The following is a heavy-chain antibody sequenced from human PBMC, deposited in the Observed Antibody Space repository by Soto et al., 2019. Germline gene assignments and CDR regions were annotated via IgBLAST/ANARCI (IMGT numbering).Heavy chain of an antibody. CDR1: GFTFSNYG. V-gene: IGHV3-30*18. CDR2: ISYDGSNQ. CDR3: AKDHSQVVPEYGMDV. J-gene: IGHJ6*02. D-gene: IGHD6-6*01. Sequence: GGSLRLSCAASGFTFSNYGMHWVRQAPGKGLEWLALISYDGSNQYYADSVKGRFTISRDNPKNTLYLQMNSLRAEDTAVYYCAKDHSQVVPEYGMDVWGQGTTVTVSS.